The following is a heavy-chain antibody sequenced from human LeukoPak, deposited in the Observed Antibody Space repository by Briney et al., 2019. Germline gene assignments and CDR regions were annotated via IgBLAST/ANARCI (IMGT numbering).Heavy chain of an antibody. Sequence: SETLSLTCTVSGGSISSYYWSWIRRPAGKGLEWIGRIYTSGSTNYNPSLKSRVTMSVDTSKNQFSLKLSSVTAADTAVYYCARDRDLAARYYYYYMDVWGKGTTVTVSS. CDR2: IYTSGST. CDR3: ARDRDLAARYYYYYMDV. CDR1: GGSISSYY. J-gene: IGHJ6*03. D-gene: IGHD6-6*01. V-gene: IGHV4-4*07.